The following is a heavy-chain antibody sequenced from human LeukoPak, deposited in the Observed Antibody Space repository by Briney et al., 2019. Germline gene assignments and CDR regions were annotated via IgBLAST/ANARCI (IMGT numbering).Heavy chain of an antibody. CDR3: SRASGYGLDV. D-gene: IGHD7-27*01. V-gene: IGHV4-59*01. CDR1: GGSISNFY. CDR2: MAYSGST. J-gene: IGHJ6*02. Sequence: PSETLPLTCTGSGGSISNFYCNWIRQPPGKGLEWIGYMAYSGSTNSNPSLKSRVTMSSERAKKQFSLKLNSVTAADTAVYYCSRASGYGLDVWGQGTTVTVSS.